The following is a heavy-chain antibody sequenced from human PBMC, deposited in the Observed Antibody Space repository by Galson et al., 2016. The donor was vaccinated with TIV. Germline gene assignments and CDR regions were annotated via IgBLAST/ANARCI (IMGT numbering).Heavy chain of an antibody. Sequence: SVKVSCKASGFSFSSYDVTWVRQAPGQGLEWMGWRSSDNGNTNYPHNLQGRVTMTIDTSTNTAYMELRNLRSDDTAVYYCARGDWDSDYYYLLDVWGQGTTVVVS. CDR2: RSSDNGNT. D-gene: IGHD1/OR15-1a*01. CDR3: ARGDWDSDYYYLLDV. CDR1: GFSFSSYD. J-gene: IGHJ6*02. V-gene: IGHV1-18*01.